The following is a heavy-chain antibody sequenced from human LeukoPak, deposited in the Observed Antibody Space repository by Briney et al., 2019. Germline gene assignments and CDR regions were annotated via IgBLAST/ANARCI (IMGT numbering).Heavy chain of an antibody. J-gene: IGHJ3*02. CDR3: ARVYSSSWYSAFDI. CDR2: ISSNGGST. D-gene: IGHD6-13*01. V-gene: IGHV3-64*01. CDR1: GFTFSSYA. Sequence: PGGSLRLSCAASGFTFSSYAMHWVRQAPGKGLEYVSAISSNGGSTYYANSLKGGFTISRDNSKNTLYLQMGSLRAEDMAVYYCARVYSSSWYSAFDIWGQGTMVTVSS.